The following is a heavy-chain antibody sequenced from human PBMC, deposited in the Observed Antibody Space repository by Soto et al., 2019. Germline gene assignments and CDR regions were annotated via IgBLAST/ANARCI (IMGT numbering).Heavy chain of an antibody. V-gene: IGHV1-69*13. CDR2: IIPIFGTA. CDR3: ARXFRQNNYDFWSGNGMDV. D-gene: IGHD3-3*01. Sequence: GASVKVSCKASGGTFSSYAISWVRQAPGQGLEWMGGIIPIFGTANYAQKFQGRVTITADESTSTAYMELSSLRSEDTAVYYCARXFRQNNYDFWSGNGMDVWGQGTTVTVSS. J-gene: IGHJ6*02. CDR1: GGTFSSYA.